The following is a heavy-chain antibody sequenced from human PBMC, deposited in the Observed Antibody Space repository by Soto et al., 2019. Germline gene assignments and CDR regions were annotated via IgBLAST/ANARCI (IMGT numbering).Heavy chain of an antibody. J-gene: IGHJ4*02. CDR2: IYYSGST. V-gene: IGHV4-59*11. CDR3: ARGRDSSSLPFDY. CDR1: GGSINNHY. D-gene: IGHD6-6*01. Sequence: PSETLSLTCTVSGGSINNHYWSWIRQPPGKGLEWIGYIYYSGSTNYNPSLKSRVTISVDTSKNQFSLRLSSVTAADTAVYYCARGRDSSSLPFDYWGQGTLVTVSS.